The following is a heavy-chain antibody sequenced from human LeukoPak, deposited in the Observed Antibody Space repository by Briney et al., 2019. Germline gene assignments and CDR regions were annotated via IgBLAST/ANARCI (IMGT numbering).Heavy chain of an antibody. J-gene: IGHJ4*02. CDR3: TRGTAVYGGNSPYYFDY. CDR1: GGSISSYH. CDR2: IYYSGST. Sequence: SETLSLTCTVSGGSISSYHWSWIRQPPGKGLEWIGYIYYSGSTNYNPSLKSRVSISVDTSKNQFSLKLTSVTTADTAVYYCTRGTAVYGGNSPYYFDYWGQGTLVTVSS. V-gene: IGHV4-59*01. D-gene: IGHD4-23*01.